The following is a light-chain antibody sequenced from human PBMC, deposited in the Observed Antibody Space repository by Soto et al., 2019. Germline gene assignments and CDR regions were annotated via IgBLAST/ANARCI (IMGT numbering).Light chain of an antibody. CDR1: QGISSY. V-gene: IGKV1-39*01. CDR3: QQSYSTLWT. CDR2: AAS. Sequence: IQSTQSPSSLSASVGDRVTITCRASQGISSYLAWYQQKPGKAPKLLIYAASSLQSGVPSRFSGSESGTDFTLTISSLQPEDFATYYCQQSYSTLWTFGQGTKVDIK. J-gene: IGKJ1*01.